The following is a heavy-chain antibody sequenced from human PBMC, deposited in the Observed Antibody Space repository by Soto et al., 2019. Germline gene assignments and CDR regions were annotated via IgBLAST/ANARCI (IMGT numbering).Heavy chain of an antibody. CDR1: GFTFSSYA. CDR2: ISGSGGST. J-gene: IGHJ3*02. D-gene: IGHD2-15*01. Sequence: EVQLLESGGGLVQPGGSLRLSCAASGFTFSSYAMSWVRQAPGKGLEWVSAISGSGGSTYYADSVKGRFTISRDNSKNTLYLQKNTLRPEDTAVYYCAKDPSPPPRQVRSTCRELLLLHAFDIWGQGTMVTVSS. V-gene: IGHV3-23*01. CDR3: AKDPSPPPRQVRSTCRELLLLHAFDI.